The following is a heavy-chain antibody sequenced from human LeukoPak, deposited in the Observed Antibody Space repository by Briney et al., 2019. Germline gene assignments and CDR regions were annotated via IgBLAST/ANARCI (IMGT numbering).Heavy chain of an antibody. CDR3: AREGSSGWYGGYDAFDI. D-gene: IGHD6-19*01. V-gene: IGHV3-48*03. CDR2: ISSSGSTI. CDR1: GFTFSSYE. Sequence: GGSLRLXCAASGFTFSSYEMNWVRQAPGKGLEWVSYISSSGSTIYYADSVKGRFTISRDNAKNSLYLQMNSLRAEDTAVYYCAREGSSGWYGGYDAFDIWGQGTMVTVSS. J-gene: IGHJ3*02.